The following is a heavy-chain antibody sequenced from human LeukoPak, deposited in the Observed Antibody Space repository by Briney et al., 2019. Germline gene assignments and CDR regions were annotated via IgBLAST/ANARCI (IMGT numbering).Heavy chain of an antibody. V-gene: IGHV3-13*01. J-gene: IGHJ6*03. CDR2: IGTAGDT. CDR3: AELGITMIGGV. Sequence: PGGSLRLSCAASGFTFSSYDMHWVRQATGKGLEWVSAIGTAGDTYYPGSVKGRFTISRENAKNSLYLQMNSLRAGDTAVYYCAELGITMIGGVWGKGTTVTIS. CDR1: GFTFSSYD. D-gene: IGHD3-10*02.